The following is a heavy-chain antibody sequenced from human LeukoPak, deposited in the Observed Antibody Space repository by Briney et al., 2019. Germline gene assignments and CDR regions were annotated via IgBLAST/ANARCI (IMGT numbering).Heavy chain of an antibody. CDR1: GVSISTGGYS. J-gene: IGHJ4*02. CDR3: TAYEILTGFVFDY. V-gene: IGHV4-30-2*01. CDR2: IYHSGST. Sequence: PSQTLFFTCAVSGVSISTGGYSWSWIRQPPGKGLERIGYIYHSGSTYYNPSLKSRVTISVDRSKNQFSLKLSSVTAAVFFFKQKTAYEILTGFVFDYWGQGTLVTVSS. D-gene: IGHD3-9*01.